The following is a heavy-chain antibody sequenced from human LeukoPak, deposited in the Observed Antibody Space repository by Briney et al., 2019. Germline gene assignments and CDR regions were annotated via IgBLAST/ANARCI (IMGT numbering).Heavy chain of an antibody. CDR1: SGSIRSSSYY. J-gene: IGHJ5*02. CDR3: ARAGPYGSGSYYSGLNWFDP. Sequence: SETLSLTCTVSSGSIRSSSYYWGWIRQPPGKGLEWIGSIYYSGSTYYNPSLKSRVTISVDTSKNQFSLKLSSVTAADTAVYYCARAGPYGSGSYYSGLNWFDPWGQGTLVTVSS. V-gene: IGHV4-39*07. CDR2: IYYSGST. D-gene: IGHD3-10*01.